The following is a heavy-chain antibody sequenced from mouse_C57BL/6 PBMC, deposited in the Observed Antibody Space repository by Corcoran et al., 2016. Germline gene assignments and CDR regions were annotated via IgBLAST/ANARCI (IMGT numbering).Heavy chain of an antibody. CDR3: ARLHYGSENYAMDY. Sequence: QIQLVQSGPELKKPGETVKISCKASGYTFTTYGMSWVKQAPGKGLKWMGWINTYSGVPTYADDFKGRFAFSLETSASTAYLQINNLKNEDTATYFCARLHYGSENYAMDYWGQGTSVTVSS. CDR2: INTYSGVP. V-gene: IGHV9-3*01. J-gene: IGHJ4*01. D-gene: IGHD1-1*01. CDR1: GYTFTTYG.